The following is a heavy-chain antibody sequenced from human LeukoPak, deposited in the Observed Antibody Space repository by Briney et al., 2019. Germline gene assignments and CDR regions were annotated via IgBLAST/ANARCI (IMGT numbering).Heavy chain of an antibody. CDR1: GCTFRQYA. Sequence: PGRSLRLSCAASGCTFRQYAMYWVRQAPGKGLEWVAVIWYDGSNKYYADSVKGRFTISRDNSRNTLYLQMNSLRAEDTAVYYCAKDLRIGASDSGPDYWGQGTLVTVSS. D-gene: IGHD1-26*01. V-gene: IGHV3-33*07. CDR2: IWYDGSNK. J-gene: IGHJ4*02. CDR3: AKDLRIGASDSGPDY.